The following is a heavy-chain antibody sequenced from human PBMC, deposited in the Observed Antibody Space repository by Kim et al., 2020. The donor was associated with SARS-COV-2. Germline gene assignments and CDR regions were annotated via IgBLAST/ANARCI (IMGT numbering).Heavy chain of an antibody. CDR2: ISGSGGST. Sequence: GGSLRLSCAASGFTFSSYAMSWVRQAPGKGLEWVSAISGSGGSTYYADSVKGRFTISRDNSKNTLYLQMNSLRAEDTAVYYCANCITMVRGVIGYWGQGTLVTVSS. CDR3: ANCITMVRGVIGY. D-gene: IGHD3-10*01. J-gene: IGHJ4*02. CDR1: GFTFSSYA. V-gene: IGHV3-23*01.